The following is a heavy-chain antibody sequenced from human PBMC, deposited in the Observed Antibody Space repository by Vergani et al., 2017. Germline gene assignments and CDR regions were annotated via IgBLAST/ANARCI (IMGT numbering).Heavy chain of an antibody. CDR1: GYSFTSYW. CDR2: IDTSDSYT. V-gene: IGHV5-10-1*01. CDR3: ARSGSSGYYYLAEYLFDP. Sequence: EVQLVQSGAEVKKPGESLKISCKGSGYSFTSYWISWVRQMPGKGLEWMGRIDTSDSYTNYSPSFQGNVTISADKSSSTAYLPWSSLKATDTAMYYCARSGSSGYYYLAEYLFDPWGQGTLVTVSS. D-gene: IGHD3-22*01. J-gene: IGHJ5*02.